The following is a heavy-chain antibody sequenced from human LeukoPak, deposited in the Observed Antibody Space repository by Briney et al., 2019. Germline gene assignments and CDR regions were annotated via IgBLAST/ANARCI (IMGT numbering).Heavy chain of an antibody. CDR1: GYTFTSYG. J-gene: IGHJ3*02. V-gene: IGHV1-18*01. Sequence: ASVKVSCKASGYTFTSYGISWVRQAPGQGLEWMGWISAYNGNTNYAQKLQGRVTLTTDTSTSTAYMELRSLRSDDTAVYYCARGEMATIEDAFDIWGQGTMVTVSS. CDR2: ISAYNGNT. D-gene: IGHD5-24*01. CDR3: ARGEMATIEDAFDI.